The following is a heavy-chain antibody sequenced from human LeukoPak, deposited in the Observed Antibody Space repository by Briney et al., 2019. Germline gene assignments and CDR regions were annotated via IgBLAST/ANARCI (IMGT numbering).Heavy chain of an antibody. CDR1: GYTFTSYY. Sequence: ASVKVSCKASGYTFTSYYMHWVRQAPGKGLEWMGIINPSGGSTSYAQKFQGRVTMTRDMSTSTVYMELGSLRSEDTAVYYCARGPHYDILTGYPRDVWGKGTTVTVSS. J-gene: IGHJ6*04. CDR3: ARGPHYDILTGYPRDV. V-gene: IGHV1-46*01. D-gene: IGHD3-9*01. CDR2: INPSGGST.